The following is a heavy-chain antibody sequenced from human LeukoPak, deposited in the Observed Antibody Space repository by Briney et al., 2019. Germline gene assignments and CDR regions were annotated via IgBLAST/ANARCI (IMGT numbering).Heavy chain of an antibody. CDR2: ISGRSANT. CDR3: AKAVVIVPTATPFDY. J-gene: IGHJ4*02. CDR1: GFSFSNYA. Sequence: GGSLRLSCAAPGFSFSNYAMSWVRQAPGKGLEWVSAISGRSANTYYADSVKGQFTISRDNSKNTLYMQMNSLRAEDTAVYYCAKAVVIVPTATPFDYWGQGTLVTVSS. V-gene: IGHV3-23*01. D-gene: IGHD2-2*01.